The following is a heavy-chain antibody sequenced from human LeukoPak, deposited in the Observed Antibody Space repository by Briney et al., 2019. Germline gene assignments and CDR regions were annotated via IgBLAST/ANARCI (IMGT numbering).Heavy chain of an antibody. CDR3: ARGVTTKERDGYNKISLDY. Sequence: ASVKVSCKASGYTFTGYYMHWVRQAPGQGLEWMGWINPNSGGTNYAQKFQGRVTMTRDTSISTAYMELSRLRSDDTAVYYCARGVTTKERDGYNKISLDYWGQGTLVTVSS. CDR2: INPNSGGT. V-gene: IGHV1-2*02. J-gene: IGHJ4*02. D-gene: IGHD5-24*01. CDR1: GYTFTGYY.